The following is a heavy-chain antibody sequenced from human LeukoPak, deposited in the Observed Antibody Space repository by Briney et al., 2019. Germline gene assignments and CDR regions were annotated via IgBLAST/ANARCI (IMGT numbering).Heavy chain of an antibody. Sequence: GGSLRLSCAASGFTFSSYGMHWVRQAPGKGLEWVAFIRYDGSNKYYADSVKGRFTISRDNSKNTLYLQMNSLRAEDTAVYYCAKAAIVVVPAASAHTNWFDPWGQGTLVTVSS. V-gene: IGHV3-30*02. CDR1: GFTFSSYG. CDR3: AKAAIVVVPAASAHTNWFDP. J-gene: IGHJ5*02. D-gene: IGHD2-2*01. CDR2: IRYDGSNK.